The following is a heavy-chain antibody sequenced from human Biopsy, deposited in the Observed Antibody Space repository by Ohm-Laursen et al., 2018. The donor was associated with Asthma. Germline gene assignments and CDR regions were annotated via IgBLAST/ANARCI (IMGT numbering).Heavy chain of an antibody. CDR2: ISPVFGST. CDR1: GGTFSSNS. V-gene: IGHV1-69*06. J-gene: IGHJ6*02. CDR3: ASPSSSREILYYYYNMDI. D-gene: IGHD6-13*01. Sequence: EASVKVSCKASGGTFSSNSINWVRRAPGQGLEWMGGISPVFGSTNIAQKFQGRVTISADIFTKTAYLEVSSLRSDDTAVYYCASPSSSREILYYYYNMDIWGQGTTVTV.